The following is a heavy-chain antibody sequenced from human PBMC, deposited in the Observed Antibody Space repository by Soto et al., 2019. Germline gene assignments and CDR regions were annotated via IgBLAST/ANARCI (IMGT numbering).Heavy chain of an antibody. Sequence: QVQLVQSGAEVKKPGASVKVSCKASGYTFTSYGISWVRQAPGQGLEWMGWISAYNGNTNYAQKLQGRVTMTTDTYTSTAYMELRSRRSDDTAVYYCARPGNYYDSSGYYLAPDWFDPWGQGTLVTVSS. D-gene: IGHD3-22*01. CDR1: GYTFTSYG. V-gene: IGHV1-18*01. CDR2: ISAYNGNT. CDR3: ARPGNYYDSSGYYLAPDWFDP. J-gene: IGHJ5*02.